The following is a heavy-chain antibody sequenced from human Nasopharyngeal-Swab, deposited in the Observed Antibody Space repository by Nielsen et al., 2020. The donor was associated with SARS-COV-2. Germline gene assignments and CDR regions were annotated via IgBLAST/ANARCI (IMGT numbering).Heavy chain of an antibody. D-gene: IGHD2-21*01. CDR3: ARRGGYSTPFGYFYYLDV. J-gene: IGHJ6*03. V-gene: IGHV5-51*01. Sequence: GESLKISCQGSGYTFSTYWIAWVRQMPGKGLEWMGMIYLGGSETEYSPSFQGQVTISADKSISTAYLQWSSLKASDTAIYYCARRGGYSTPFGYFYYLDVWGEGTTVTVSS. CDR1: GYTFSTYW. CDR2: IYLGGSET.